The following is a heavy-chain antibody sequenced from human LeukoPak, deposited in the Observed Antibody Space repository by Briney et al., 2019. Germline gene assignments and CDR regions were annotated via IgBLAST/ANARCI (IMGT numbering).Heavy chain of an antibody. CDR2: ISGSGGST. V-gene: IGHV3-23*01. Sequence: PGESLRLSCAASGFTFSSYAMSWVRQAPGKGLEWVSAISGSGGSTYYADSVKGRFTISRDNSKNTLYLQMNSLRAEDTAVYYCAKDLALLGAFDIWGQGTMVTVSS. CDR3: AKDLALLGAFDI. CDR1: GFTFSSYA. J-gene: IGHJ3*02.